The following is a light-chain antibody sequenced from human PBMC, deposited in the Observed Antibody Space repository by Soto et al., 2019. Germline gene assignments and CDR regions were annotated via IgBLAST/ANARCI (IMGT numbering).Light chain of an antibody. CDR2: GAS. V-gene: IGKV3-15*01. CDR1: QSIGSN. J-gene: IGKJ5*01. CDR3: QHYNNWSS. Sequence: ETVMTQSPGSLSVSPGERATLSCRASQSIGSNLAWYQHKPGQAPRLLISGASTRATGIPGRCSGSGSGTEFTLTISSLQSEDVAVYYCQHYNNWSSFGQGTRVEIK.